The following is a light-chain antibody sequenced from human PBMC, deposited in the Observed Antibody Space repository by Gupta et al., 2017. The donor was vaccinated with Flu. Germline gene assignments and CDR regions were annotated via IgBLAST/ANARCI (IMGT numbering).Light chain of an antibody. CDR1: QSVSSSY. CDR2: GAT. CDR3: QQYGSSSWT. J-gene: IGKJ1*01. Sequence: VLTQSPGTLSLSPGERATLSCRASQSVSSSYLAWYQQKPGQAPRLLIYGATSRATGIPDRFSGSGSGTDFTLTISRLEPEDFAVYYCQQYGSSSWTFGQGTKVEIK. V-gene: IGKV3-20*01.